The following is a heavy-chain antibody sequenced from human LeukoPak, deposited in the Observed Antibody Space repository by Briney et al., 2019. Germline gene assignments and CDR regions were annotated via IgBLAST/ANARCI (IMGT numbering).Heavy chain of an antibody. Sequence: GGSLRLSCAASGFTFSNYGMHWVRQAPGKGLEWVAVISYDGSNKYYADSVKGRFTISRDNSKNTLYLQMNSLRAEDTAVYYCARAEPRGSSGYYFVSAFDIWGQGTMVTVSS. CDR3: ARAEPRGSSGYYFVSAFDI. D-gene: IGHD3-22*01. J-gene: IGHJ3*02. V-gene: IGHV3-30*03. CDR2: ISYDGSNK. CDR1: GFTFSNYG.